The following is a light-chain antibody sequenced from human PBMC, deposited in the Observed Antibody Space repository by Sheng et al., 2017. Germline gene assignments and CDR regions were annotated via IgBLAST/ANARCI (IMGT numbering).Light chain of an antibody. J-gene: IGKJ5*01. CDR3: QQTYSTRIT. CDR1: QGIGNY. CDR2: AAI. Sequence: DPVSISCRASQGIGNYLNWYQHKQGKAPKLLIDAAITLQSGVPSRFGGSGSETDFTLTISGLQPEDFATYYCQQTYSTRITFGQGTRLEIK. V-gene: IGKV1-39*01.